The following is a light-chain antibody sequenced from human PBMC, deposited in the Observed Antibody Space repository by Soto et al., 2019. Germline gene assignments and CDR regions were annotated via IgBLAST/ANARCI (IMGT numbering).Light chain of an antibody. J-gene: IGLJ2*01. Sequence: QSVLTQPASVSGSPGQSITLSCTVTSSDVGGYNYFSWYQQHPGKSPKLMIYEVSNRPSGVPNRFSGSKSGNTASLTISGLQAEDEADYYCSSYTSSSTVVFGGGTKLTVL. CDR1: SSDVGGYNY. V-gene: IGLV2-14*01. CDR3: SSYTSSSTVV. CDR2: EVS.